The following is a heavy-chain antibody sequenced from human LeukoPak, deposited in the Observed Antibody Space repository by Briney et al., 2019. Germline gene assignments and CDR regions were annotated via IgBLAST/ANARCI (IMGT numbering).Heavy chain of an antibody. Sequence: GGSLRLSCAASGFTFSSYGMHWVRQAPGKGLEWVAFIRYDGSDKYYADSVKGRFTISRDNSKNTLYLQMNSLRAADTAVYYCAKAVGYYFDYWGQGTLVTVSS. J-gene: IGHJ4*02. CDR2: IRYDGSDK. CDR1: GFTFSSYG. V-gene: IGHV3-30*02. D-gene: IGHD2-15*01. CDR3: AKAVGYYFDY.